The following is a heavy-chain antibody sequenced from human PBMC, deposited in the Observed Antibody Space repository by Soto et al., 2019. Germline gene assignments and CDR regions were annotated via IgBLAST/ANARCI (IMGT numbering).Heavy chain of an antibody. Sequence: EVQLVESGGGLVQTGGSLRLSCAASGFTFSNYEMNWVRQAPGKGLEWVSYIPASGGTIQYADSVKGRFTISRDNARKSLYLQMNSLRVEDTAVYYCARSWNEYFEYWGQGSLVTVSS. CDR1: GFTFSNYE. J-gene: IGHJ4*02. D-gene: IGHD1-1*01. CDR2: IPASGGTI. CDR3: ARSWNEYFEY. V-gene: IGHV3-48*03.